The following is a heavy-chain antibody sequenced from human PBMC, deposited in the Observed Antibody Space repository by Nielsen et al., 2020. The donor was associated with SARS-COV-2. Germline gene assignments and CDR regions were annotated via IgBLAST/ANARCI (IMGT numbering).Heavy chain of an antibody. J-gene: IGHJ2*01. V-gene: IGHV3-33*08. CDR1: GFLFSSYG. Sequence: GESLKISCAASGFLFSSYGMHWVRQAPGKGLEPVAVISYDESKKYYADSVNGRFTISRDNAKNSLYLQMNSLRAEDTAVYYCATCRGPYWYFDLWGRGTLVTVSS. D-gene: IGHD3-10*01. CDR3: ATCRGPYWYFDL. CDR2: ISYDESKK.